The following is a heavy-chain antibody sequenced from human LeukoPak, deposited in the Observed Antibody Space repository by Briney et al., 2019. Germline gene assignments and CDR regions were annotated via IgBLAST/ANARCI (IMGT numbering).Heavy chain of an antibody. CDR3: TDLSTGDAFDI. V-gene: IGHV3-74*01. J-gene: IGHJ3*02. CDR1: GFTFTRYW. D-gene: IGHD1-1*01. Sequence: GGSLRLSCAASGFTFTRYWMHWVRQAPGQGPVWVARINSDGSSTSYADSVKGRFTISRDNAKNTLYLQMNSLRAEDTAVYYCTDLSTGDAFDIWGQGTMVTVSS. CDR2: INSDGSST.